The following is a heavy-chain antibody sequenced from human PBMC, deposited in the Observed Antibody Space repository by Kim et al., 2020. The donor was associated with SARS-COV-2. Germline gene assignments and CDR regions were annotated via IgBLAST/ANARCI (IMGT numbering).Heavy chain of an antibody. D-gene: IGHD3-10*01. CDR2: IIPIFGTA. J-gene: IGHJ5*02. CDR3: ASRGWGSGSYYKEWWFDP. V-gene: IGHV1-69*06. CDR1: GGTFSSYA. Sequence: SVKVSCKASGGTFSSYAISWVRQAPGQGLEWMGGIIPIFGTANYAQKFQGRVTITADKSTSTAYMELSSLRSEDTAVYYCASRGWGSGSYYKEWWFDPWGQGTLVTVSS.